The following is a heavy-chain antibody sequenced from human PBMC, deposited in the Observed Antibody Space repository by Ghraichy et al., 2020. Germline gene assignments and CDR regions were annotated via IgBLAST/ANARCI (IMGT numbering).Heavy chain of an antibody. J-gene: IGHJ4*02. D-gene: IGHD6-25*01. CDR2: INPSSGVT. Sequence: ASVKVSCKASGYTFTGYYLHWVRQAPGQGLEWMGWINPSSGVTNFAQNFQGRVAMTRDTSISTAYMELSRLRSDDTAVYYCARDRSISADLDCWGQGTLVTVSS. V-gene: IGHV1-2*02. CDR1: GYTFTGYY. CDR3: ARDRSISADLDC.